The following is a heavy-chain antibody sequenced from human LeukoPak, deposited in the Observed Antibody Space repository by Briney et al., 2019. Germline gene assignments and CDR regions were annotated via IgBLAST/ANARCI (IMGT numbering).Heavy chain of an antibody. J-gene: IGHJ5*01. CDR1: GDSVPSKNGA. CDR3: ARDLGTSGYYTFDF. Sequence: SQTLALTCAISGDSVPSKNGAWNWIRQSPSRGLEWLGRTYYRSKWYDEYADSVKGRVTSSPDTSKNQFSLHVYSVTPEDTAVYYCARDLGTSGYYTFDFWGQGTLVTVSS. CDR2: TYYRSKWYD. V-gene: IGHV6-1*01. D-gene: IGHD5-12*01.